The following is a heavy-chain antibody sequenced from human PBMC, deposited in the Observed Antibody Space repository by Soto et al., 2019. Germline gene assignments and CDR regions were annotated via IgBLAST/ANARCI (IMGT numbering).Heavy chain of an antibody. V-gene: IGHV3-48*02. D-gene: IGHD3-3*01. CDR1: GFTFSSYG. CDR2: ISPGSISI. CDR3: ARVEGVPNPFDY. J-gene: IGHJ4*02. Sequence: GGSLRLSCAASGFTFSSYGLNWVRQAPGKGQEWVSYISPGSISIDYADSVKGRFTISRDNAQSSLYLQMNSLRDDDTAVYYCARVEGVPNPFDYWGQGTLVTVSS.